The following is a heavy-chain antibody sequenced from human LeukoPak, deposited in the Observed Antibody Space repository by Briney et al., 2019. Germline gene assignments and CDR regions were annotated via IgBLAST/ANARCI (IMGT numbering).Heavy chain of an antibody. CDR3: VRELAGGYFDY. J-gene: IGHJ4*02. D-gene: IGHD4-23*01. V-gene: IGHV1-46*01. CDR1: RYTFSNYY. Sequence: ASVKVSCKASRYTFSNYYIHWGRQAPGQGLEWMGKINPSGGRTVYAQKFQGRVTVTRDTSTSTVYMDLSSLRSEDAAVYYCVRELAGGYFDYWGQGTLVTVSS. CDR2: INPSGGRT.